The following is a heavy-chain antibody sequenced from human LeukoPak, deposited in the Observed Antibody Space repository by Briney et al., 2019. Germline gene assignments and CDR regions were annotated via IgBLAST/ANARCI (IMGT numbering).Heavy chain of an antibody. CDR2: VNPRNGGT. J-gene: IGHJ4*02. CDR3: AREVVVVPAAIRGAFGC. Sequence: ASVKVSCKASGYDFTGYYVHWVRQAPGHGFEWMGWVNPRNGGTHYAQNFQGRVTMTRDTSISTAYMELSRLRSDDTAVYYCAREVVVVPAAIRGAFGCWGQGTLVTVSS. V-gene: IGHV1-2*02. CDR1: GYDFTGYY. D-gene: IGHD2-2*02.